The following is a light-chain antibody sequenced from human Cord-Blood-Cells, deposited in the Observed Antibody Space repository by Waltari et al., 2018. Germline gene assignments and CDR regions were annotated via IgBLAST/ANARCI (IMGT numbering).Light chain of an antibody. V-gene: IGLV3-10*01. Sequence: SYELTPPPSVSVSPGQTARITCSGDALPKKYAYWYQQKSGQAPVLVIYEDSKRPSGIPERFSGSSSGTMATLTISGAQVEDEADYYCYSTDSSGNHSWVFGGGTKLTVL. CDR3: YSTDSSGNHSWV. CDR1: ALPKKY. CDR2: EDS. J-gene: IGLJ3*02.